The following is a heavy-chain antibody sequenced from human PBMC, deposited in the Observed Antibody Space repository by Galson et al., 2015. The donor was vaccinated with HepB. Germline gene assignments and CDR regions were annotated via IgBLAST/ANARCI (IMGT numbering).Heavy chain of an antibody. CDR1: GYTFTGYY. CDR2: INPNSGGT. V-gene: IGHV1-2*04. D-gene: IGHD5-12*01. Sequence: SVKVSCKASGYTFTGYYMHWVRQAPGQGLEWMGWINPNSGGTNYAQKFQGWVTMTRDTSISTAYMELSRLRSDDTAVYYCARGGWGGHSGYALGGPHYGMDVWGQGTTVTVSS. J-gene: IGHJ6*02. CDR3: ARGGWGGHSGYALGGPHYGMDV.